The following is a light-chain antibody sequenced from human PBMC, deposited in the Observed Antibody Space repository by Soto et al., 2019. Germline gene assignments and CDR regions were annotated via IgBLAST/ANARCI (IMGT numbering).Light chain of an antibody. CDR3: QQYQSFST. V-gene: IGKV1-5*01. CDR1: QNINTW. Sequence: DIQMTQSPSTLSASVGDRVTITCRASQNINTWVAWYQQKPGHAPKLLMYHASSLESGVASRFSGSESETEFTLSISSLQHDDFATYFCQQYQSFSTFAGGTKVEVK. CDR2: HAS. J-gene: IGKJ4*01.